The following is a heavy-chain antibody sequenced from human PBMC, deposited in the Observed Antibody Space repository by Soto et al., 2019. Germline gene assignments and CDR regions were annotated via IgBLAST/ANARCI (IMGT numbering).Heavy chain of an antibody. D-gene: IGHD6-19*01. CDR1: GFNFSAYA. CDR2: VSNSGSIT. CDR3: AKDRCSIASSPSGRDP. V-gene: IGHV3-23*01. J-gene: IGHJ5*02. Sequence: EVLLLESGGGLVQPGGSLRLSCAVSGFNFSAYAMGCVRQAPGKGLEWVSSVSNSGSITYYADSVKGRFTICRDNSESTVYLQMGGLSAEDRAVYFCAKDRCSIASSPSGRDPGAQETLVTFSS.